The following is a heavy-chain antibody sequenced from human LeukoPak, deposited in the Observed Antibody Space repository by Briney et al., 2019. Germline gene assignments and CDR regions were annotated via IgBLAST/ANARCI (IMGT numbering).Heavy chain of an antibody. CDR2: IYSSGNT. Sequence: SETLSLTCSVSGTYISDFYWSWIRQPAGKGLEWIVRIYSSGNTNFNPSLKSRVTMSLDASKNHLSLKLSSVTAADTAVYYCARNSGDYWGQGTLVTVSS. D-gene: IGHD4-23*01. CDR1: GTYISDFY. V-gene: IGHV4-4*07. J-gene: IGHJ4*02. CDR3: ARNSGDY.